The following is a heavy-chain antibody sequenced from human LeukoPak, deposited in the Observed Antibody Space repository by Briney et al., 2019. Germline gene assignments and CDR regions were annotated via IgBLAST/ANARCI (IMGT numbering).Heavy chain of an antibody. V-gene: IGHV4-31*03. CDR1: GGSISSGGYY. CDR2: IYYSGST. Sequence: SQTLSLTCTVSGGSISSGGYYWSWIRQHPGKGLEWFGYIYYSGSTYYNPSLKSRVTISVDTSKNQFSLKLSSVTAADTAVYYCARLHGDYASGTPPFDYWGQGALVTVSS. CDR3: ARLHGDYASGTPPFDY. D-gene: IGHD3-10*01. J-gene: IGHJ4*02.